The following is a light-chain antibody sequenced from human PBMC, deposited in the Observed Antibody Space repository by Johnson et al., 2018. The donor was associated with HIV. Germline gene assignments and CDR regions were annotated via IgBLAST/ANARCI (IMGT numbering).Light chain of an antibody. CDR2: DNN. CDR1: NSNIGNNY. J-gene: IGLJ1*01. CDR3: GTWDSSLSGFG. Sequence: QSVLTQPPSVSAAPGQKVTISCSGSNSNIGNNYVSWYQQVPGTAPKLLIYDNNKRPSGIPDRFSGSKSGTSATLGITGLQTGDDADYYCGTWDSSLSGFGFGTGTKVTVL. V-gene: IGLV1-51*01.